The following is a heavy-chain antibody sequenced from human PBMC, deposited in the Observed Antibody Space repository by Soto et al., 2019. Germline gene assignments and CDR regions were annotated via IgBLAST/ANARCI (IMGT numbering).Heavy chain of an antibody. D-gene: IGHD3-10*01. CDR3: ARASASSKLRGVVIN. CDR2: IYHSGNT. CDR1: GASIITDNW. J-gene: IGHJ4*02. Sequence: QVQLQESGPGLVKPSGTLSLTCALSGASIITDNWWSWVRQPPGKEMEWIGEIYHSGNTHFNPSVKSRVTISVDTSKNQFSLTVSSVTAADTAIYYCARASASSKLRGVVINWGQGTLGTVAS. V-gene: IGHV4-4*02.